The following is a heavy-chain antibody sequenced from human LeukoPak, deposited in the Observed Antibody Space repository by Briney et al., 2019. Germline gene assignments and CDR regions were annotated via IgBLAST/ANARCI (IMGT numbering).Heavy chain of an antibody. CDR3: ARVGDYYGSGSYEVFYYYYGMDV. Sequence: ASVKASCKASGYTFTSYGISWVRQAPGQGLEWMGWISAYNGNTNYAQKLQGRVTMTTDTSTSTAYMELRSLRSDDTAVYYCARVGDYYGSGSYEVFYYYYGMDVWGKGTTVTVSS. CDR1: GYTFTSYG. V-gene: IGHV1-18*04. D-gene: IGHD3-10*01. CDR2: ISAYNGNT. J-gene: IGHJ6*04.